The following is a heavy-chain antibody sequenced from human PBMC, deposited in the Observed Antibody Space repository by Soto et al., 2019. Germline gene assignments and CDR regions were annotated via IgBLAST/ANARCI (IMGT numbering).Heavy chain of an antibody. J-gene: IGHJ3*02. V-gene: IGHV1-69*06. CDR3: ARVGKLMQLGAFDI. CDR2: IIPIFGTA. D-gene: IGHD1-1*01. CDR1: GGTFSSYA. Sequence: GASVKVSCKASGGTFSSYAIRWVRQAPGQGLEWMGGIIPIFGTANYAQKFQGRVTITADKSTSTAYMELSSLRSEDTAVYYCARVGKLMQLGAFDIWGQGTMVTVSS.